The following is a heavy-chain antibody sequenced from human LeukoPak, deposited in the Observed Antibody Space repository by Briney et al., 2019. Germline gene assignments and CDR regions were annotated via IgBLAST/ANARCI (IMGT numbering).Heavy chain of an antibody. D-gene: IGHD3-22*01. CDR1: GFTFSSYS. CDR3: AREAYYYDGSGYVHDAFDI. V-gene: IGHV3-21*01. Sequence: PGGSLRLSCAASGFTFSSYSMNWVRQAPGKGLEWVSSISSRSSYIYHADSVKGRFTISRDNAKNSLYLQMNSLRAEDTAVYYCAREAYYYDGSGYVHDAFDIWGQGTVVTVSS. CDR2: ISSRSSYI. J-gene: IGHJ3*02.